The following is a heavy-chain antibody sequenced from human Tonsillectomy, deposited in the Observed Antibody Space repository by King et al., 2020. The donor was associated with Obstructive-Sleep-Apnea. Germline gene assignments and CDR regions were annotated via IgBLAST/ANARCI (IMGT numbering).Heavy chain of an antibody. D-gene: IGHD3-22*01. V-gene: IGHV3-21*01. CDR1: GLTFSSYY. CDR3: ARVNYYDSSGSIYWYFDL. J-gene: IGHJ2*01. CDR2: IRSSSTNI. Sequence: QLVESGGGLVKPGGSLRLSCVASGLTFSSYYMDWVRRAPGKGLEWVSSIRSSSTNIYYADSVKGRFTISRDNAKNSLYLQMNSLRAEDTATYYCARVNYYDSSGSIYWYFDLWGRGTLVTVSS.